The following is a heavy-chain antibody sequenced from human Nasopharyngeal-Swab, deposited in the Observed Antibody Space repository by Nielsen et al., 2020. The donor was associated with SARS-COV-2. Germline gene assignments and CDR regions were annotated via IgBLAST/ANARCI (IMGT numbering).Heavy chain of an antibody. CDR3: AARGQWLGAPFDY. CDR2: FDPEDGET. D-gene: IGHD6-19*01. Sequence: ASVNVSCTVSGYNLTELSMHWVRQAPGKGLEWLGGFDPEDGETIYAQKFQGRVTMTEDTSTDTAYMELSSLRSEDTAVYYCAARGQWLGAPFDYWGQGTLVTVSS. V-gene: IGHV1-24*01. J-gene: IGHJ4*02. CDR1: GYNLTELS.